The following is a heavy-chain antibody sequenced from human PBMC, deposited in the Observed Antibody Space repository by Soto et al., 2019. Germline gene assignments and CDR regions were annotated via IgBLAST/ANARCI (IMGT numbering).Heavy chain of an antibody. D-gene: IGHD4-4*01. V-gene: IGHV3-30*03. CDR2: ILHDGSAE. Sequence: GGSLRLSCAASGFIFTSYGMHWVRQAPGKGLEWVALILHDGSAEYYADSVKGRFTISRDNSKNTLYLQMNSLTAEDTAVYYCARSRDGYSFYFYYGMDGWGQGTTVTVSS. CDR3: ARSRDGYSFYFYYGMDG. J-gene: IGHJ6*02. CDR1: GFIFTSYG.